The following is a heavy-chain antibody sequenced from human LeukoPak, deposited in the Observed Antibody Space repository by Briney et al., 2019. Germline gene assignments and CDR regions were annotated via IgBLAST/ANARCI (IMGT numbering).Heavy chain of an antibody. CDR2: IYTSGST. J-gene: IGHJ6*02. Sequence: PSETLSLTCTVSGGSISSYYWSWIRQPAGKGLEWIGRIYTSGSTSYNPSLKSRVTMSVDTSKNQFSLKLSSVTAADTAVYYCARDSWGYCSGGSCYYYYYYGMDVWGQGTTVTVSS. CDR3: ARDSWGYCSGGSCYYYYYYGMDV. CDR1: GGSISSYY. V-gene: IGHV4-4*07. D-gene: IGHD2-15*01.